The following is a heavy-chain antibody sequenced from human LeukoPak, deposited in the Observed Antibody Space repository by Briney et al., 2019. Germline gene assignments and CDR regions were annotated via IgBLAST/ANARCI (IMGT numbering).Heavy chain of an antibody. CDR3: ARVFDS. Sequence: SETLSLTCTVSGGSVSTSDYYWGWIRQSPVKGLEWIGDVFYTGKTDYNPSLRGRATISIDTSKNQFSLKLTYVTAADSAVYYCARVFDSWGQGTLVTVSS. V-gene: IGHV4-39*07. CDR1: GGSVSTSDYY. J-gene: IGHJ4*02. CDR2: VFYTGKT.